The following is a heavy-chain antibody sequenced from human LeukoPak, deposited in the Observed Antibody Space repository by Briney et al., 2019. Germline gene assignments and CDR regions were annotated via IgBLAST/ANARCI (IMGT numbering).Heavy chain of an antibody. J-gene: IGHJ5*02. CDR2: ISSSGST. Sequence: SETLSLTCTVSGDSISSGDYYWSWIRQPAGKGLEWIGRISSSGSTNYNPSLKSRVTISVDTSKNQFSLKLSSVTAADTAVYYCARVDYINWFDPWGQGTLVTVSS. CDR1: GDSISSGDYY. CDR3: ARVDYINWFDP. V-gene: IGHV4-61*02. D-gene: IGHD4-11*01.